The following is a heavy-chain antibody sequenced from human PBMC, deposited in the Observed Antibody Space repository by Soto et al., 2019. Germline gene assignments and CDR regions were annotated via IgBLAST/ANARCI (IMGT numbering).Heavy chain of an antibody. J-gene: IGHJ2*01. V-gene: IGHV3-33*01. D-gene: IGHD6-6*01. CDR1: GFTFSSYG. CDR2: IWDDGSNK. CDR3: ARPPVPKIYWYFDL. Sequence: QVQLVESEGGVVQPGRSLRLSCVASGFTFSSYGIHWVRQAPGKGLEWVAVIWDDGSNKYYADSVKGRFTISRDNSKNTLYLQMNSLRPEDTAVYYCARPPVPKIYWYFDLWGRGTLVTVSS.